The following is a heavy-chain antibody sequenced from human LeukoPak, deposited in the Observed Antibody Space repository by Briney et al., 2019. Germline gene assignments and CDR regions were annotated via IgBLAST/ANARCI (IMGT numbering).Heavy chain of an antibody. D-gene: IGHD1-14*01. Sequence: PGGSLRLSCVGSGFVFSNLAMSWVRQAPGKGLEWVSSISSSSSYIFYTDSVKGRFTISRDNVENSVSLQMNSLTAEDTAVYYCARAAAGASKWFDPWGQGTLVTVSS. V-gene: IGHV3-21*01. CDR2: ISSSSSYI. CDR1: GFVFSNLA. CDR3: ARAAAGASKWFDP. J-gene: IGHJ5*02.